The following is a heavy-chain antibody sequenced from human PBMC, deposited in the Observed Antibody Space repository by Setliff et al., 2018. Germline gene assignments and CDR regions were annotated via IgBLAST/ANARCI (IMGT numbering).Heavy chain of an antibody. V-gene: IGHV1-69*05. CDR3: AREGVDTRSSTDYRYYMDV. CDR1: GGTFRSYG. Sequence: ASVKVSCKASGGTFRSYGISWVRQAPGQGLEWMGGTIPMFGSTNYAQKFQDRVTIITDESTGTAYMELSNLRTEDTAVYYCAREGVDTRSSTDYRYYMDVWG. D-gene: IGHD5-18*01. J-gene: IGHJ6*03. CDR2: TIPMFGST.